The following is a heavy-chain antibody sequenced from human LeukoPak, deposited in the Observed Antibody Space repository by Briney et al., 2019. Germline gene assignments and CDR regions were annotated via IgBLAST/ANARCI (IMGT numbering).Heavy chain of an antibody. CDR3: ARAGYSYGGNYYYMYV. D-gene: IGHD5-18*01. CDR1: GGSISSNC. Sequence: PSETLSPTGTVFGGSISSNCSSWIRQPPGKGLKWIGYIYLGGSTNYNPSLNSPPNIPVHTTNNPPSLNPRSPTRPDTPVCYRARAGYSYGGNYYYMYVWGKGTTVTVSS. J-gene: IGHJ6*03. V-gene: IGHV4-59*08. CDR2: IYLGGST.